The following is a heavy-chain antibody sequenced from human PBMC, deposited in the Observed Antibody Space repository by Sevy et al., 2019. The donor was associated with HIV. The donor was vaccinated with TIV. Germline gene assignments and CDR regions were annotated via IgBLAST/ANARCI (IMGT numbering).Heavy chain of an antibody. Sequence: GGSLRLSCAASGFTFSDYDMHWVRQAPGKGLEWVAVMSHDGNYKNHADSVKVRFSISRDNFKNTLYLQMNSLRVEETAVYFCARLFSCGGDCYYLDYWGQGAPVTVSS. CDR2: MSHDGNYK. V-gene: IGHV3-30*04. D-gene: IGHD2-21*02. CDR1: GFTFSDYD. CDR3: ARLFSCGGDCYYLDY. J-gene: IGHJ4*02.